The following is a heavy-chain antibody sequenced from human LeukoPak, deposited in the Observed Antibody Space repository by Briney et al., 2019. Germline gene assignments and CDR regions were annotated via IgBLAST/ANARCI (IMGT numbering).Heavy chain of an antibody. J-gene: IGHJ4*02. D-gene: IGHD3-10*01. Sequence: GGSLRLSCAASGFTFSSYAMSWVRQAPGKGLEWVSAISGSGGSTYYADSVKSRFTVSSDNSKNTLYLQMNSLRAEDTAVYYCAKVRVRGVIIPFDYWGQGTLVTVSS. CDR2: ISGSGGST. V-gene: IGHV3-23*01. CDR1: GFTFSSYA. CDR3: AKVRVRGVIIPFDY.